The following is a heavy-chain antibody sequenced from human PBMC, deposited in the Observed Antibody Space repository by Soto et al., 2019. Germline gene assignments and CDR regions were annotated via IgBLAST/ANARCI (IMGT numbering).Heavy chain of an antibody. Sequence: GGSLRLSCAASEFTFSSYWMSWVRQAPGKGLEWVANIRQDGSEKYYADSVKGRFTISRDNSKNTLYLQMSSLRAEDTAVYYCAKDRPLRPYYYYGMDVWGQGTTVTVSS. CDR1: EFTFSSYW. D-gene: IGHD5-12*01. CDR2: IRQDGSEK. V-gene: IGHV3-7*01. J-gene: IGHJ6*02. CDR3: AKDRPLRPYYYYGMDV.